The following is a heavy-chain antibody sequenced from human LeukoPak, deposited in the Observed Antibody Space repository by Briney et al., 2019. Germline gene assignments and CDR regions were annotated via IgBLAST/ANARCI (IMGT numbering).Heavy chain of an antibody. CDR1: GFTFSTYY. J-gene: IGHJ2*01. D-gene: IGHD3-22*01. CDR2: ISGSGGST. CDR3: AKWPFASMIVWSFDL. V-gene: IGHV3-23*01. Sequence: GGSLRLSCAASGFTFSTYYMSWVRQAPGKGLEWVSGISGSGGSTYNADSVKGRFTISRDNSKNTLYLQMNSLRAEDTAVYYCAKWPFASMIVWSFDLWGRGTLVTVSS.